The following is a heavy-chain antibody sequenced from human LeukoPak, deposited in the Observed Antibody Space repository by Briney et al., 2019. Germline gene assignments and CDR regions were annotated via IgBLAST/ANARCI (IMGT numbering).Heavy chain of an antibody. CDR1: GGTFSSYA. V-gene: IGHV1-69*04. CDR3: ARSLLLPAGYYYGMDV. D-gene: IGHD3-22*01. J-gene: IGHJ6*02. CDR2: IIPILGIA. Sequence: GASVKVSCKASGGTFSSYAISWVRQAPGQGLEWMGRIIPILGIANYAQKFQGRVTITADKSTSTAYMELSSLRSEDTAVYYCARSLLLPAGYYYGMDVWGQGTTVTVSS.